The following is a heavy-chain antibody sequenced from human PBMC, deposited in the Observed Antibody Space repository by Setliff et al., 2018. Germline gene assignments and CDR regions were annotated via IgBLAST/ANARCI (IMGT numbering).Heavy chain of an antibody. CDR3: ARGVPAATNLESYGMDV. CDR2: IIPILGIA. V-gene: IGHV1-69*10. Sequence: SVKVSCKASGGTFSSYAISWVRQAPGQGLEWMGGIIPILGIANYAQKFQGRVTITADESTSTAYMELSSLRSEDTAVYYCARGVPAATNLESYGMDVWGQGTTVTVSS. D-gene: IGHD2-2*01. CDR1: GGTFSSYA. J-gene: IGHJ6*02.